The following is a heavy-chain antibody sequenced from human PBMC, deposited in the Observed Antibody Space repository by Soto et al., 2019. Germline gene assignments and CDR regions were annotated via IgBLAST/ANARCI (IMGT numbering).Heavy chain of an antibody. CDR1: GFTFSDYV. CDR3: ANMGSGLSYYYYGMDV. J-gene: IGHJ6*02. CDR2: ISYDGSNK. D-gene: IGHD6-19*01. V-gene: IGHV3-30*18. Sequence: PGGSLRLSCATSGFTFSDYVMHWVRQAPGKGLEWVAVISYDGSNKYYADSVKGRFTISRDNSKNTLYLQMNSLRAEDTAVYYCANMGSGLSYYYYGMDVWGQGTTVTVSS.